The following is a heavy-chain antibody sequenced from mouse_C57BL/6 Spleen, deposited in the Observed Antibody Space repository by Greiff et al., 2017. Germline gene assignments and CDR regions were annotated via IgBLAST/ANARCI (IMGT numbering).Heavy chain of an antibody. V-gene: IGHV1-74*01. CDR3: AISLSYYDYAHYFDY. CDR1: GYTFTSYW. J-gene: IGHJ2*01. Sequence: QVHVKQPGAELVKPGASVKVSCKASGYTFTSYWMHWVKQRPGQGLEWIGRIHPSDSDTNYNQKFKGKATLTVDKSSSTAYMQLSSLTSEDSAVYYCAISLSYYDYAHYFDYWGQGTTLTVSS. D-gene: IGHD2-4*01. CDR2: IHPSDSDT.